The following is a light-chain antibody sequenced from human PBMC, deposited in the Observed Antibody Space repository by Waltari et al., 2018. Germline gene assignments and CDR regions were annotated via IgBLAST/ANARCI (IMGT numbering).Light chain of an antibody. CDR2: SSK. CDR3: TGWDDSLNGVV. V-gene: IGLV1-44*01. CDR1: SSNIGSNY. Sequence: QSVLTQPPSASGTPGQRVTIPCSGTSSNIGSNYVTWYQQLPGTAPKLLIYSSKQRPSGVPDRFSGSKSGTSASLAISGLQSEDEADYYCTGWDDSLNGVVFGGGTKLTVL. J-gene: IGLJ2*01.